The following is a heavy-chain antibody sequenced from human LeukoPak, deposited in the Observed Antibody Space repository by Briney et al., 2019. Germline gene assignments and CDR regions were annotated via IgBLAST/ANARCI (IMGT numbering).Heavy chain of an antibody. D-gene: IGHD3-10*01. J-gene: IGHJ4*02. CDR2: ISGTGGSA. Sequence: GGSLRLSCAASGFTVSSNYMSWVRQAPGKGLEWVSGISGTGGSAYYADSVKGRFTISRDNSKNTLYLQMNSLRAEDTAVYFCAKLSSAYYGSGSPRYFDYWGQGTLVTVSS. V-gene: IGHV3-23*01. CDR1: GFTVSSNY. CDR3: AKLSSAYYGSGSPRYFDY.